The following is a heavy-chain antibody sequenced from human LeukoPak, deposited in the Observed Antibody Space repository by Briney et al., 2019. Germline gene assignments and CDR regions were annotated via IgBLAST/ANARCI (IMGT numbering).Heavy chain of an antibody. D-gene: IGHD3-22*01. CDR2: IYPGDSDT. V-gene: IGHV5-51*01. J-gene: IGHJ4*02. CDR1: GYSFTSYW. Sequence: GESLKISCKGSGYSFTSYWIGWVRQMPGKGLEWMGIIYPGDSDTRYSPSFQGQVTISADKSISTAYLQWSSLKASDTAMYYCAGSSNYYDSSGYPFDYWGQGTLVTASS. CDR3: AGSSNYYDSSGYPFDY.